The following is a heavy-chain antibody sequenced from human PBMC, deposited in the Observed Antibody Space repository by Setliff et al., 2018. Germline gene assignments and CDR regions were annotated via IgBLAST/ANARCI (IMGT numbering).Heavy chain of an antibody. CDR2: LYYSGSTS. CDR1: GGSISSGGYY. J-gene: IGHJ4*02. CDR3: ARGRAGHSGH. V-gene: IGHV4-31*03. D-gene: IGHD6-19*01. Sequence: SETLSLTCTVSGGSISSGGYYWSWIRQHPGKGLEWIGYLYYSGSTSYYNPSLKTRVTISVDMSKNQFSLKLSAVTAADTAVYYCARGRAGHSGHWGQGTLVTVSS.